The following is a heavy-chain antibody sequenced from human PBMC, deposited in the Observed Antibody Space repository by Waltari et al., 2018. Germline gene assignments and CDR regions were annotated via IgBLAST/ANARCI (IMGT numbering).Heavy chain of an antibody. CDR1: GFTFSSYW. Sequence: EVQLVESGGGLVQPGGSLRLSCAASGFTFSSYWMSWVRQAPGKGLEWVANIKQDGSEKYYVDSVNGRFTISRDNAKNSLYLQMNSLRAEDTAVYYCARDDVLLWFGELRGYYFDYWGQGTLVTVSS. J-gene: IGHJ4*02. V-gene: IGHV3-7*01. CDR2: IKQDGSEK. D-gene: IGHD3-10*01. CDR3: ARDDVLLWFGELRGYYFDY.